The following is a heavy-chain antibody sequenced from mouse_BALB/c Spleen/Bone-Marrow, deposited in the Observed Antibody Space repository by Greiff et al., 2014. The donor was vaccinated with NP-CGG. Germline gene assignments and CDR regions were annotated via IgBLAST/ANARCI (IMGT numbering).Heavy chain of an antibody. V-gene: IGHV14-3*02. CDR1: GFNIKDTY. D-gene: IGHD2-10*02. Sequence: EVNVEESGAELVKPGASVKLSCTASGFNIKDTYMHWVKQRPEQGLEWIGRIDPANGNTKYDPKFQGKATITADKSSNTAYLQLISLTSEDASVYYYARCEYYPLDYWGQGTSVTVSS. J-gene: IGHJ4*01. CDR2: IDPANGNT. CDR3: ARCEYYPLDY.